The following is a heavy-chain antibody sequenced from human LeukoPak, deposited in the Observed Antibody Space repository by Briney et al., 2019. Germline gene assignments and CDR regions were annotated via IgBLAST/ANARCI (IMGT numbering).Heavy chain of an antibody. Sequence: SVKVSCKASGGTFSTYTISWVRQAPRQGLEWMGRIIPFLGIANYAQKFQGRVTITADKSTSTAYMELSSLRSEDTAVYYCARGMAWLEGRDILTPIKEDYFDYWGQGTLVTVST. V-gene: IGHV1-69*02. CDR2: IIPFLGIA. D-gene: IGHD3-9*01. J-gene: IGHJ4*02. CDR3: ARGMAWLEGRDILTPIKEDYFDY. CDR1: GGTFSTYT.